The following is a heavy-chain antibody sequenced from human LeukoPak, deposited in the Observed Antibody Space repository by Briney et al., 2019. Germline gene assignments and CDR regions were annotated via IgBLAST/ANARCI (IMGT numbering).Heavy chain of an antibody. Sequence: PGRSLRLSCAASGFTFDDYAMHWVRQAPGKGLEWVSGISWNSGSIGYADSVKGRFTISRDNAKNSLDLQMNSLRVEDTAVYYCARLGPASSGWPESFDYWGQGTLVTVSS. D-gene: IGHD6-19*01. V-gene: IGHV3-9*01. CDR3: ARLGPASSGWPESFDY. CDR2: ISWNSGSI. J-gene: IGHJ4*02. CDR1: GFTFDDYA.